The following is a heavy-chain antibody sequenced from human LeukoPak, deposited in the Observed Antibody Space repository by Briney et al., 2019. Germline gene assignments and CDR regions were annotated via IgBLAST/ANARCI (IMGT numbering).Heavy chain of an antibody. D-gene: IGHD2-15*01. V-gene: IGHV3-43*02. J-gene: IGHJ4*02. Sequence: PGXSLRLSCAASGFTFDDYAMHWVRQAPGKGLEWVSLISGDGGSTYYADSVKGRFTISRDNSKNSLYLQMNSLRTEDTALYYCAKVSRSVVVAATLFDYWGQGTLVTVSS. CDR2: ISGDGGST. CDR3: AKVSRSVVVAATLFDY. CDR1: GFTFDDYA.